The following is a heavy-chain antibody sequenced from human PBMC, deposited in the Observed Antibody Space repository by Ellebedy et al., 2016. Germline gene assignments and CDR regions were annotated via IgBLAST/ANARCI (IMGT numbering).Heavy chain of an antibody. Sequence: SETLSLTCIVSGGSISRYYWSWIRQPPGRGLEWIGNIYYTGTTNYNPSLQSRVTISLDTSKNQFSLRLTSVTAADTAVYYCARIGGVSSGERPTDYWGQGTLVTVSS. CDR3: ARIGGVSSGERPTDY. D-gene: IGHD3-10*01. CDR2: IYYTGTT. J-gene: IGHJ4*02. CDR1: GGSISRYY. V-gene: IGHV4-59*01.